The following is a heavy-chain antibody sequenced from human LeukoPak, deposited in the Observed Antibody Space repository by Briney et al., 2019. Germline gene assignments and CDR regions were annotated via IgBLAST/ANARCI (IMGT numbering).Heavy chain of an antibody. V-gene: IGHV3-11*01. CDR1: GFTFSDYY. Sequence: GGSLRLSCAASGFTFSDYYMSWIRQAPGKGLEWVSYISDSGSTIYYAESVKGRFTISRDNAKNSLYLQMNSLRAEDTAVYYCARDRLGDYDSSGYYDNWGQGTLVTVSS. D-gene: IGHD3-22*01. CDR3: ARDRLGDYDSSGYYDN. J-gene: IGHJ4*02. CDR2: ISDSGSTI.